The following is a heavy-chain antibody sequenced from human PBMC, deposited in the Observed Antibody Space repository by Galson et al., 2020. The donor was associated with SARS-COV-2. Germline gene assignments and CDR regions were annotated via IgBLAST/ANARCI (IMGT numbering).Heavy chain of an antibody. CDR2: INPNSGGK. V-gene: IGHV1-2*02. CDR1: GYTFKNYY. J-gene: IGHJ5*02. Sequence: ASVKVSCQASGYTFKNYYMHWVRQAPGQGLEWMGWINPNSGGKYYAQNFQGRVTMTSDTSISTVYMELSSLTSDDTAVYYCARAYCGSSSCYRVSWFDPWGQGTLVTVSS. CDR3: ARAYCGSSSCYRVSWFDP. D-gene: IGHD2-2*02.